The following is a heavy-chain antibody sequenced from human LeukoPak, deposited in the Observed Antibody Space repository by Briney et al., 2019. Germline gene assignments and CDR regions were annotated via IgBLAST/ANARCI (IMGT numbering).Heavy chain of an antibody. CDR2: INPNSGGT. J-gene: IGHJ4*02. CDR1: GYTFTGYY. CDR3: VTRKRGYYDSSGYYSPFDY. Sequence: ASVKASCKASGYTFTGYYMHWVRQAPGQGLEWMGWINPNSGGTNYAQKFQGRVTMTRDTSISTAYMELSRLRSDDTAVYYCVTRKRGYYDSSGYYSPFDYWGQGTLVTVSS. V-gene: IGHV1-2*02. D-gene: IGHD3-22*01.